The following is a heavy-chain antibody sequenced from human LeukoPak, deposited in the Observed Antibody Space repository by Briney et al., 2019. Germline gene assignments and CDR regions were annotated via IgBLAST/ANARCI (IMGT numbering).Heavy chain of an antibody. V-gene: IGHV3-21*01. J-gene: IGHJ4*02. Sequence: GGSLRLSCAASGFTFSSYSMNWVRQAPGKGLEWVSSISSSSSYIYYADSVKGRFTISRDNAKNSLYLQMNSLRAEDTAVYYCARRVGTGCFDYWGQGTLVTVSS. CDR2: ISSSSSYI. CDR1: GFTFSSYS. D-gene: IGHD7-27*01. CDR3: ARRVGTGCFDY.